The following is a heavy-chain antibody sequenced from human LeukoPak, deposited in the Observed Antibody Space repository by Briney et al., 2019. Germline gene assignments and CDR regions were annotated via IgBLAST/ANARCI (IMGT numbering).Heavy chain of an antibody. CDR1: GGSISSGDYY. J-gene: IGHJ4*02. Sequence: SQTLSLTCTVSGGSISSGDYYWSWIRQPPGKGLEWIGYIYYSGSTYYNPSLKSRVTTSINTSKNQFSLRLTSVTAADTAVYYCARCKIGVYDYVRGIPHPTFDFCGQGTLGTVSS. D-gene: IGHD3-16*01. CDR3: ARCKIGVYDYVRGIPHPTFDF. CDR2: IYYSGST. V-gene: IGHV4-30-4*01.